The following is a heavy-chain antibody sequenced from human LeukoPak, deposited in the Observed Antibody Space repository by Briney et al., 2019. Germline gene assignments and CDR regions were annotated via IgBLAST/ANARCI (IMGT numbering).Heavy chain of an antibody. J-gene: IGHJ4*02. CDR2: IWYDGSNK. CDR3: ARDGETTGSISSWFDY. V-gene: IGHV3-33*01. Sequence: PGGSLRLSCAASGFTFSSYSMHWVRQAPGKGLEWVAVIWYDGSNKYYADSVKGRFTISRDNSENTLYLQMNSLRAEDTALYYCARDGETTGSISSWFDYWGQGTLVTVSS. D-gene: IGHD6-13*01. CDR1: GFTFSSYS.